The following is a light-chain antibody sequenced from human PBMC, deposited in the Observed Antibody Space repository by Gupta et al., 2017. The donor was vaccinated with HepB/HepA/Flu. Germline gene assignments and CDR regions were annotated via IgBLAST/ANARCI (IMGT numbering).Light chain of an antibody. Sequence: NFMLTQPHSVSESPGKTVTISCTGSSGSIASNYVQWYQQRPGSAPTTVIYEDNQRPSGVPDRFSGSIDSSSNSASLTLSGLKTEDEADYYCQAYDYPNVVFGGGTKPTVL. CDR2: EDN. CDR1: SGSIASNY. V-gene: IGLV6-57*02. J-gene: IGLJ2*01. CDR3: QAYDYPNVV.